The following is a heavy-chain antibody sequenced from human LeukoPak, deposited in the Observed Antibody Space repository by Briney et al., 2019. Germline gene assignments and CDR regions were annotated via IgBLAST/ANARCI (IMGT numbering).Heavy chain of an antibody. CDR3: ARGVEMATSRQSY. CDR1: GFTFSIYS. CDR2: ISSSSSTI. Sequence: PGGSLRLSCAASGFTFSIYSMNWVRQAPGKGLEWVSYISSSSSTIYYADSVKGRFTISRDNAKNSLYLQMNSLRAEDTAVYYCARGVEMATSRQSYWGQGTLVTVSS. D-gene: IGHD5-24*01. V-gene: IGHV3-48*01. J-gene: IGHJ4*02.